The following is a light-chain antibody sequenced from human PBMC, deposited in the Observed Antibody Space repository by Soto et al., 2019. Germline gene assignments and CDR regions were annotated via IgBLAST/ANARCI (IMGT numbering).Light chain of an antibody. CDR3: QQYHGYSLT. CDR1: HTMSVS. J-gene: IGKJ1*01. CDR2: DAS. Sequence: DIQMTQSPSPLSASVGARVTITCRASHTMSVSLAWYHQKPGKAPKLLIYDASTLQSGVPSRFSGSESGTEFILTISGLQPDDFAAYYCQQYHGYSLTFGQGTKVEI. V-gene: IGKV1-5*01.